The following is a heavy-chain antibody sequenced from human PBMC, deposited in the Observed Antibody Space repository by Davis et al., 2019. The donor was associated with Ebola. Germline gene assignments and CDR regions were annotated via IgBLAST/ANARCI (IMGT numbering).Heavy chain of an antibody. CDR2: ISRAGRNT. V-gene: IGHV3-64*01. Sequence: PGGSLRLSCAASGLRFSDYVMNWVRQAPGKGLEYVSGISRAGRNTYYAKSVKGRFSISRDNSKNTLYLQMGSLRAEDMAVYYCATTYCGVDCYAYYFDYWGQGTLVTVSS. CDR1: GLRFSDYV. CDR3: ATTYCGVDCYAYYFDY. J-gene: IGHJ4*02. D-gene: IGHD2-21*02.